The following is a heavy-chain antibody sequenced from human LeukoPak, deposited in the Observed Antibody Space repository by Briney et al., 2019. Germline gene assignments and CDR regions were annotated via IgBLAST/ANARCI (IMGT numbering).Heavy chain of an antibody. Sequence: SETLSLTCAVYGGSFSGYYWSWIRQPPGNGLEWIGEINHSGSPNYNPSLKSRVTISVDTSKNQFSLKLSSVTATDTAVYYCARGGGPRYCSSTSCYARGNYYYYYGMDVWGKGTTVTVSS. D-gene: IGHD2-2*01. J-gene: IGHJ6*04. V-gene: IGHV4-34*01. CDR1: GGSFSGYY. CDR3: ARGGGPRYCSSTSCYARGNYYYYYGMDV. CDR2: INHSGSP.